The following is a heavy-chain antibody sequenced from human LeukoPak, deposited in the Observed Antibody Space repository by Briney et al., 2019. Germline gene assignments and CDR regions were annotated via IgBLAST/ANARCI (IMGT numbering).Heavy chain of an antibody. CDR3: ARDLYSSSSTARGY. CDR2: ISAYNGNT. J-gene: IGHJ4*02. V-gene: IGHV1-18*01. Sequence: GASVKVSCKASGYTFTSYGISWVRQAPGQGLEWMGWISAYNGNTNYPQKVQGRVTMTTDTSTSTAYTELRSLRSDDTAVYYCARDLYSSSSTARGYWGQGTLVTVSS. D-gene: IGHD6-6*01. CDR1: GYTFTSYG.